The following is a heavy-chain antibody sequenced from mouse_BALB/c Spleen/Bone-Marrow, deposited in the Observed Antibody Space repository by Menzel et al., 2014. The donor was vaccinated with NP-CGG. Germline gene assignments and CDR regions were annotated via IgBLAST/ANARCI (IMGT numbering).Heavy chain of an antibody. J-gene: IGHJ2*01. Sequence: QVQLQQSGAELARPGASVKLSCKASGYTFTNYWMQWVKQRPGQGLEWIGAIYPGDGDTRYTQRFKDEATLTADNSSTTAYMQLSNLASDDSAVYYCARGTNYWGQGTTLTVSS. V-gene: IGHV1-87*01. D-gene: IGHD3-3*01. CDR3: ARGTNY. CDR1: GYTFTNYW. CDR2: IYPGDGDT.